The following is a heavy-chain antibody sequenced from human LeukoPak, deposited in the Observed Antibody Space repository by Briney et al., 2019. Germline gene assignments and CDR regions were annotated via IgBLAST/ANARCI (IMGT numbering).Heavy chain of an antibody. CDR3: ARAPSAANVLWFDP. V-gene: IGHV3-23*01. D-gene: IGHD2-2*01. J-gene: IGHJ5*02. CDR1: GFNFSSYA. CDR2: ISGSGGST. Sequence: GGSLRLSCAASGFNFSSYAMSWVRQAPGKGLEWVSVISGSGGSTYYADSVKGRFTISRDNSKNTLYLQMNSLRAEDTAVYYCARAPSAANVLWFDPWGQGTLVTVSS.